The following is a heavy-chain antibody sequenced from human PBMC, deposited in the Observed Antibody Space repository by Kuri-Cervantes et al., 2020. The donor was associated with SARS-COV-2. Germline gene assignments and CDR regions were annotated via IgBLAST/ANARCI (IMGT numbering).Heavy chain of an antibody. CDR1: GFTFSSYS. V-gene: IGHV3-74*01. Sequence: GESLKISCAASGFTFSSYSMLWVRQAPGKGLEWVSSINTDGSHKNYADSVKGRFTISRDNAKNTLYLQMNSLRAEDTAVYYCARDRTILDYFDYWGRGTLVTVSS. D-gene: IGHD3-9*01. CDR3: ARDRTILDYFDY. J-gene: IGHJ4*02. CDR2: INTDGSHK.